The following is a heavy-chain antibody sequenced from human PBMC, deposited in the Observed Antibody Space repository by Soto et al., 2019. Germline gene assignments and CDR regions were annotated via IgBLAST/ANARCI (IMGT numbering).Heavy chain of an antibody. V-gene: IGHV1-18*01. CDR2: VSAYNGNT. CDR3: ARAIFQCRSGYWSGADY. J-gene: IGHJ4*02. CDR1: GYNFKSYG. D-gene: IGHD3-3*01. Sequence: QVQLVQSGAEVEKAGASVKVSCNASGYNFKSYGISWVRQAPGQGLEWKCGVSAYNGNTHYSQKDQGRVSMTRDTSTITPNMELRSLRSDATAVYYFARAIFQCRSGYWSGADYWGQGTLVPVSS.